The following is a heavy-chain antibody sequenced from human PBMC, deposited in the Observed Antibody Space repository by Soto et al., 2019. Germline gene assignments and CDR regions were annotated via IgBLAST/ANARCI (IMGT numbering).Heavy chain of an antibody. CDR1: GGSISSRSYY. D-gene: IGHD3-10*01. V-gene: IGHV4-39*01. J-gene: IGHJ5*02. Sequence: SETLSLTCTVSGGSISSRSYYWGWIRQPPGKGLEWIGSIYYSGSTYYNPSLKSRVTISVDTSKNQFSLKLSSVTAADTAVYYCARNYGSGSYSGWFDPWGQGTLVTVSS. CDR3: ARNYGSGSYSGWFDP. CDR2: IYYSGST.